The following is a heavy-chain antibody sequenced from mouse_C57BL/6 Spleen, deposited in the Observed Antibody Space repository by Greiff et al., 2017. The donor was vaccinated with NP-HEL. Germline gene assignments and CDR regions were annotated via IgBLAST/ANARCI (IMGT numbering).Heavy chain of an antibody. V-gene: IGHV5-9-1*02. CDR3: TRWHYGSSYWYFDV. J-gene: IGHJ1*03. CDR2: ISSGGDYI. D-gene: IGHD1-1*01. Sequence: EVMLVESGEGLVKPGGSLKLSCAASGFTFSSYAMSWVRQTPEKRLEWVAYISSGGDYIYYADTVKGRFTISRDNARNTLYLKMSSLKSEDTAMYYCTRWHYGSSYWYFDVWGTGTTVTVSS. CDR1: GFTFSSYA.